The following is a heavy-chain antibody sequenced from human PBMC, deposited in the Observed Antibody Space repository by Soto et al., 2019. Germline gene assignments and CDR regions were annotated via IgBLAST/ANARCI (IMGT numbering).Heavy chain of an antibody. J-gene: IGHJ4*02. CDR2: NSVGGAST. D-gene: IGHD3-10*01. Sequence: EVQLLESGGGLVQPGGSLRLSCAASGFIFNAYAMSWVRQAPGKGLEWVSANSVGGASTYYADSVKGRFTISRDNPRNRLYLQMNSLRDEDTAIYHCVKDGSTWGQGTLVTVSS. CDR1: GFIFNAYA. V-gene: IGHV3-23*01. CDR3: VKDGST.